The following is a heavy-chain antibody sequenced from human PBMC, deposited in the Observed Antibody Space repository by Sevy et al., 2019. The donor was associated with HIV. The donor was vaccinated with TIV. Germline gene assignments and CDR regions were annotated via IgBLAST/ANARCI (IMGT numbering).Heavy chain of an antibody. CDR1: GFTFGDYC. CDR3: TRWKAAQSIFDY. V-gene: IGHV3-49*04. CDR2: LKSDVYGGTV. Sequence: GSLRLSCTASGFTFGDYCMSWVRQAPGKGLEWVAFLKSDVYGGTVDHAASVRGRFVISRDDSKTIAYLQMNDLKTEDTGAYYCTRWKAAQSIFDYWGQGALVTVSS. J-gene: IGHJ4*02. D-gene: IGHD6-13*01.